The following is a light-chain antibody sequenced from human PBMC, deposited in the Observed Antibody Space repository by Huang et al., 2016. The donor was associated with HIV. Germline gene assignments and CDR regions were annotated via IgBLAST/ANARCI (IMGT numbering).Light chain of an antibody. Sequence: EIVMTQSPATLSVSPGERATLSCKASQSVSSNLAWYQQKPGQAPRLLIDGAATRATGIPARFTGSESGTEFTLTISSLQSEDFAVYYCQQYDNWLYTFGQGTKLEIK. J-gene: IGKJ2*01. V-gene: IGKV3-15*01. CDR3: QQYDNWLYT. CDR2: GAA. CDR1: QSVSSN.